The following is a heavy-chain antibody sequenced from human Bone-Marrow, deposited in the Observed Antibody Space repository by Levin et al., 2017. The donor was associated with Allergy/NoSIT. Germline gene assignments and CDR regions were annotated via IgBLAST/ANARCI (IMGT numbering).Heavy chain of an antibody. CDR1: GFTFSSYP. J-gene: IGHJ4*02. D-gene: IGHD3-10*01. CDR3: AKDYYGSGSYYNVWFDY. Sequence: GESLKISCAASGFTFSSYPMSWVRQAPGKGLEWVAGISGSDGSTDYVDSVKGRFTISRDNSKNTLYLQMKSLRAEDTAVYYCAKDYYGSGSYYNVWFDYWGQGTLVTVSS. CDR2: ISGSDGST. V-gene: IGHV3-23*01.